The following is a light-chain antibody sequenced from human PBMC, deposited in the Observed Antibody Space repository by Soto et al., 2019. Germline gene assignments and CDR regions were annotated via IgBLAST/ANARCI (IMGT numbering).Light chain of an antibody. Sequence: EMVMTQSPATLSVSAGERATLSCRASQSVGSMLAWFQQKPGQAPRLLIYGISTRATGIPARFSGSGSGTEFTLTISSLQSEDFAVYYCHQYNDCPRTFGQGTKVEIK. V-gene: IGKV3-15*01. CDR1: QSVGSM. CDR3: HQYNDCPRT. J-gene: IGKJ1*01. CDR2: GIS.